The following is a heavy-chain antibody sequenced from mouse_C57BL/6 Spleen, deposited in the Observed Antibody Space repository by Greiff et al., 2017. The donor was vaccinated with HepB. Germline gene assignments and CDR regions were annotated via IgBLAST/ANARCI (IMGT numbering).Heavy chain of an antibody. CDR3: ARGKLRYYFDY. J-gene: IGHJ2*01. V-gene: IGHV1-80*01. CDR2: IYPGDGDT. D-gene: IGHD1-1*01. Sequence: QVQLKESGAELVKPGASVKISCKASGYAFSSYWMNWVKQRPGKGLEWIGQIYPGDGDTNYNGKFKGKATLTADKSSSTAYMQLSSLTSEDSAVYFCARGKLRYYFDYWGQGTTLTVSS. CDR1: GYAFSSYW.